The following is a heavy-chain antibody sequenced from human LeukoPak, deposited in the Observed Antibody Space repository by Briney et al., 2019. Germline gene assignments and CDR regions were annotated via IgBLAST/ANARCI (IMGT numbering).Heavy chain of an antibody. CDR2: ISGSGGSP. D-gene: IGHD5-24*01. Sequence: GGSLRLSCAASGFTFASYAMIWVRQAPGKGLEWVPHISGSGGSPYYADSVKGRFTISRDNSKNTLYLQMNSLRAEDTAVYYCAKDSRDGYITGLDYWGQGTLVTVSS. CDR3: AKDSRDGYITGLDY. V-gene: IGHV3-23*01. J-gene: IGHJ4*02. CDR1: GFTFASYA.